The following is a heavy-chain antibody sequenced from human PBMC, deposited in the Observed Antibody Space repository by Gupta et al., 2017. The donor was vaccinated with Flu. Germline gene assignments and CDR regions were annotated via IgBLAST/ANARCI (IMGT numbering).Heavy chain of an antibody. CDR2: IGTAGDT. Sequence: EVQLVESGGGLVQPGGSLRLSCAASGFTFSSYDMHWVRQATGKGLEWVSAIGTAGDTYYPGSVKGRFTISRENAKNSLYLQMNSLRAGDTAVYYCARDPVYGSGSYYDYWGQGTLVTVSS. CDR3: ARDPVYGSGSYYDY. CDR1: GFTFSSYD. D-gene: IGHD3-10*01. V-gene: IGHV3-13*04. J-gene: IGHJ4*02.